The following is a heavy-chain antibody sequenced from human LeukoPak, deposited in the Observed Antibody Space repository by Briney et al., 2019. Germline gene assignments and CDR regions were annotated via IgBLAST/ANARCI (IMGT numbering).Heavy chain of an antibody. CDR2: ISGSGGST. CDR1: GFTFSSYA. CDR3: AKDLGPTPYDSSISA. J-gene: IGHJ3*01. D-gene: IGHD3-22*01. Sequence: PGGCLRLSCAASGFTFSSYAMSWVRQAPGKGLEWVSAISGSGGSTYYADSVKGRFTISRDNSKNTLYLQMNSLRAEDTAVYYCAKDLGPTPYDSSISAWGQGTMVTVSS. V-gene: IGHV3-23*01.